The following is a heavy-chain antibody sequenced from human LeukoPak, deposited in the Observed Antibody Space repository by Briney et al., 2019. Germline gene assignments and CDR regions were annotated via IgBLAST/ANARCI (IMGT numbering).Heavy chain of an antibody. J-gene: IGHJ4*02. CDR2: ISYDGCNK. V-gene: IGHV3-30*18. CDR3: AKARRIAAYYFDY. Sequence: PGGSLRLSCAASGFTFSSYGMHWVRQAPGKGLEWVAVISYDGCNKYYADSVKGRFTISRDNSKNTLYLQMNSLRAEDTAVYYCAKARRIAAYYFDYWAREPWSPSPQ. CDR1: GFTFSSYG. D-gene: IGHD6-25*01.